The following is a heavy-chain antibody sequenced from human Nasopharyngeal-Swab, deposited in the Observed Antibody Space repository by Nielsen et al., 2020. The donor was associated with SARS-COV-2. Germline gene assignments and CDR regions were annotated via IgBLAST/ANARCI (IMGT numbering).Heavy chain of an antibody. D-gene: IGHD6-13*01. J-gene: IGHJ6*02. CDR3: ARVLPFAAGGTSGTDV. Sequence: ASAKVSCKASRYTYTRYYMLCVRHAPAQRFQGRGTIHPNDGTTSYAQKFKGRVTMTRDTSTTTVYMELSSLGSEDTAVYYCARVLPFAAGGTSGTDVWGQGTTVTVSS. V-gene: IGHV1-46*01. CDR1: RYTYTRYY. CDR2: IHPNDGTT.